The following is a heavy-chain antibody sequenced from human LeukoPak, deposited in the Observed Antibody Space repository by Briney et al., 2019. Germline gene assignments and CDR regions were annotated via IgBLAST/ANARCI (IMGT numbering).Heavy chain of an antibody. V-gene: IGHV1-24*01. CDR3: ATGIQLAPAASFYFDY. J-gene: IGHJ4*02. CDR2: FDPGAGET. Sequence: ASVKVSCKVSGYTLSQLSMHWVRQAPGKGLEWMGGFDPGAGETIYAQRFQGRLTVTEDKFTDTANMELSRLRSEDTAVYYCATGIQLAPAASFYFDYWGQGTRVTVSP. CDR1: GYTLSQLS. D-gene: IGHD5-18*01.